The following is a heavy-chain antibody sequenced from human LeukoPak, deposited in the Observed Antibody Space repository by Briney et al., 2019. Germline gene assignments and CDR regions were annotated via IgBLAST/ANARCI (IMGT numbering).Heavy chain of an antibody. CDR3: ARDRIDYGEGYYFDY. CDR1: GFTFSTYS. D-gene: IGHD4-17*01. CDR2: ISSSTSYI. V-gene: IGHV3-21*04. J-gene: IGHJ4*02. Sequence: GGSLRLSCGVSGFTFSTYSMSWVRSAPGKGLEWVSSISSSTSYIYYADSVKGRFTISRDNSKNTLYLQMNSLRAEDTAVYYCARDRIDYGEGYYFDYWGQGTLVTVSS.